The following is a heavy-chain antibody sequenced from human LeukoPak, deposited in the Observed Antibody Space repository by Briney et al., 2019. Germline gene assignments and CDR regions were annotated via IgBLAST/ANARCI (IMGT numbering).Heavy chain of an antibody. J-gene: IGHJ4*02. V-gene: IGHV3-23*01. CDR1: GFTFSSYA. CDR3: ARDSESDY. CDR2: ISGSGDST. D-gene: IGHD3-10*01. Sequence: GGSLRLSCAASGFTFSSYAMSWDRQAPGKGLEWVSGISGSGDSTYYADSVKGRFTISRGSSKNTLYLQMDSLRVEDTAVYYCARDSESDYWGQGILVTVSS.